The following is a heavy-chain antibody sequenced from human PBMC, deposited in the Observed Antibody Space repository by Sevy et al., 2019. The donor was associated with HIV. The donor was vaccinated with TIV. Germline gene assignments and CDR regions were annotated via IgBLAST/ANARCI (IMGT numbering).Heavy chain of an antibody. CDR3: AREKACGGACYYFDY. J-gene: IGHJ4*02. CDR2: INWNGGST. CDR1: GFTFDDYG. Sequence: GGSLRLSCAASGFTFDDYGMSWVRQVPGKGLEWVSSINWNGGSTSYTDFVKGRFTISRDNAKNSLFLQVNSLRAEETALYYCAREKACGGACYYFDYWGQGVLVTVSS. D-gene: IGHD2-21*02. V-gene: IGHV3-20*04.